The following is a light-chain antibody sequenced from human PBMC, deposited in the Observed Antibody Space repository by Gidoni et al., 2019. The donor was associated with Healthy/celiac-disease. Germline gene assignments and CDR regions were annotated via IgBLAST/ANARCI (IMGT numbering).Light chain of an antibody. V-gene: IGLV1-40*01. J-gene: IGLJ2*01. CDR1: SSNIGAGYD. Sequence: QSVLPQPPSVSGAPGQRVTISCTGSSSNIGAGYDVHWYQQLPGTAPKLLIYGNSNRPSGVPDRFSGSKSGTSASLAITGLQAEDEADYYCQSYDSSLSGSGVVFGGGTKLTVL. CDR3: QSYDSSLSGSGVV. CDR2: GNS.